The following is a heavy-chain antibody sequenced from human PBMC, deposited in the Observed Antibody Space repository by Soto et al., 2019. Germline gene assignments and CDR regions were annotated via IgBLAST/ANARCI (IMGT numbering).Heavy chain of an antibody. CDR3: ARRMIRGVNENEY. Sequence: QVHLLQSGAEVRQPGASVRLSCKASGYTFSTYSLNWVRQAPGQGLEWMGYISTSSGHAIYAQTLQGRVTMTKDTSSSTAYMELESLTSDDTAIYYCARRMIRGVNENEYWGQGTLVTVSS. D-gene: IGHD3-10*01. J-gene: IGHJ4*02. CDR2: ISTSSGHA. CDR1: GYTFSTYS. V-gene: IGHV1-18*04.